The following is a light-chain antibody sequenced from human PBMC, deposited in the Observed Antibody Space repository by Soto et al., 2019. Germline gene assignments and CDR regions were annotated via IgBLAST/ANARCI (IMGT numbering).Light chain of an antibody. J-gene: IGKJ2*01. Sequence: AIRMTQSPSSFSASTGDRVTITCRASQGFSSYLAWYQQKPGKAPKLLIYAASTLQSGVPSRFNGSGSGTEFTLTISCLQSEDFATYYCQQYYTYPYTFGQGTKLEIK. CDR2: AAS. V-gene: IGKV1-8*01. CDR3: QQYYTYPYT. CDR1: QGFSSY.